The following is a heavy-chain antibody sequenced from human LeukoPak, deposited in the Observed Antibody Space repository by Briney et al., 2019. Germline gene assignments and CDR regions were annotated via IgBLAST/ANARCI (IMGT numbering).Heavy chain of an antibody. CDR1: GGTFSSYA. CDR2: IIPIFVTA. Sequence: ASVKVSCKASGGTFSSYAISWVRQAPGQGLEWMGGIIPIFVTANYAQKFQGRVTITADKSTSTAYMELSSLRSEDTAVYYCARSPRIPEEYYYDSSGYIIYYYYMDVWGKGTTVTVSS. CDR3: ARSPRIPEEYYYDSSGYIIYYYYMDV. V-gene: IGHV1-69*06. D-gene: IGHD3-22*01. J-gene: IGHJ6*03.